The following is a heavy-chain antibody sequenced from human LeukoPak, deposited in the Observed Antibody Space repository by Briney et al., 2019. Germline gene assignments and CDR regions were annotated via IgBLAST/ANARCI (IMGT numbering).Heavy chain of an antibody. Sequence: SETLSLTCTVSGGSISSYYWSWIRQPPGKGLEWIGHIYYSGSTNYNPSLKSRVTISVDTSKNQFSLNLNSVTAADTAAYYCARRRVGGSFDYWGQGTLVTVSS. J-gene: IGHJ4*02. CDR2: IYYSGST. D-gene: IGHD1-26*01. V-gene: IGHV4-59*08. CDR1: GGSISSYY. CDR3: ARRRVGGSFDY.